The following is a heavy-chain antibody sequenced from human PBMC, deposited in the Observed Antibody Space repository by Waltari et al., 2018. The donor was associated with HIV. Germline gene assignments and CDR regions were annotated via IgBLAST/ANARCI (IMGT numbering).Heavy chain of an antibody. CDR3: ARLVFPGNSAELDY. CDR2: IYPGDSDT. CDR1: YW. D-gene: IGHD2-2*01. V-gene: IGHV5-51*01. Sequence: YWIGWVRQMPGKGLEWMGIIYPGDSDTRYSPSFQGQVTISADKSISTAYLQWSSLKASDTAMYYCARLVFPGNSAELDYWGQGTLVTVSS. J-gene: IGHJ4*02.